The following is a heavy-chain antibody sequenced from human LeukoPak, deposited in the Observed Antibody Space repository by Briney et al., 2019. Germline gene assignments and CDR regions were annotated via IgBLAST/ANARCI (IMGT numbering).Heavy chain of an antibody. J-gene: IGHJ4*02. V-gene: IGHV3-64D*06. CDR2: ISSNGGST. Sequence: PGGSLRLSCAASGFTFSSYAMHWVRQAPGKGLEYVSAISSNGGSTYYADSVKGRYTISRDNSKNTLYLQMSSLRAEDTAVYYCVKHYDILTGLGYYFDYWGQGTLVTVSS. CDR3: VKHYDILTGLGYYFDY. D-gene: IGHD3-9*01. CDR1: GFTFSSYA.